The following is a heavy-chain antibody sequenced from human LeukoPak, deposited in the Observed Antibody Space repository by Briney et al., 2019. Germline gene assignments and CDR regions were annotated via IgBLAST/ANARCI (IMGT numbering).Heavy chain of an antibody. CDR1: GYTFTGYY. CDR3: ARGLRWCGEFHRDY. D-gene: IGHD3-10*01. Sequence: ASVKVSCKASGYTFTGYYMHWVRQAPGQGLEWMGWMNPNSGNTGYAQKFQGRVTMTRNTSISTAYMELSSLRSEDTAVYYCARGLRWCGEFHRDYWGQGTLVTVSS. V-gene: IGHV1-8*02. J-gene: IGHJ4*02. CDR2: MNPNSGNT.